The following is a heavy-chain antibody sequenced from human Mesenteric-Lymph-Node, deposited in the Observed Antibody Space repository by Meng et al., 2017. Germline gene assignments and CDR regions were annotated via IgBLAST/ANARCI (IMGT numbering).Heavy chain of an antibody. Sequence: TLSLTCTVSGGSISSYYWSWIRQPPGKALEWLALIYWNDDKRYSPSLKSRLTITKDTSRNQVVLTMTNMDPVDTATYYCAHSKLYSSSWYNWNYYYYGMDVWGQGTTVTVSS. CDR2: IYWNDDK. D-gene: IGHD6-13*01. V-gene: IGHV2-5*01. CDR1: GGSISSYYW. CDR3: AHSKLYSSSWYNWNYYYYGMDV. J-gene: IGHJ6*02.